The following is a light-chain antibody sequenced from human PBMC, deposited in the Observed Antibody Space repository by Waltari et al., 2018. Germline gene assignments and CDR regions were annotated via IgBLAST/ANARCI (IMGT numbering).Light chain of an antibody. CDR3: GTWDSSLSVV. CDR1: GSNIGNHF. J-gene: IGLJ2*01. V-gene: IGLV1-51*01. CDR2: DNN. Sequence: QSVLTQPPSVSAAAGQKVTIPCSGSGSNIGNHFVSWYQQVPGTAPKLLIFDNNKRPSGIPDRFSGSKSGSSATLGIAGLQTGDEAEYYCGTWDSSLSVVFGGGTKLTVL.